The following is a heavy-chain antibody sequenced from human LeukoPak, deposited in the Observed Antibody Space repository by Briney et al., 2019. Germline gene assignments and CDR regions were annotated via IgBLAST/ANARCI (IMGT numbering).Heavy chain of an antibody. V-gene: IGHV1-69*13. CDR3: ARGGYSYGYLLV. Sequence: GASVKVSCKASGGTFSSYAISWVRQAPGQGLEWMGGIIPIFGTANYAQKFQGRVTITADESTSTAYMELSSLRSEDTAVYYCARGGYSYGYLLVWGQGTMVTVSS. J-gene: IGHJ3*01. CDR1: GGTFSSYA. D-gene: IGHD5-18*01. CDR2: IIPIFGTA.